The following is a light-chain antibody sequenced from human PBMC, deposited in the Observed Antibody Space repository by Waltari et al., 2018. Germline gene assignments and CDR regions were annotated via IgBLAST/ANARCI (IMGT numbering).Light chain of an antibody. J-gene: IGKJ5*01. Sequence: EIVLTQSPATLSLSPGETATLSCRASQSVTNNYLAWYQQRPGQPPRLLISDASSRATGIPDRFSGSGSGTDFTLAISSLEPEDFAVYYCQQYGGSPPTTFGQGTRLEI. V-gene: IGKV3-20*01. CDR1: QSVTNNY. CDR3: QQYGGSPPTT. CDR2: DAS.